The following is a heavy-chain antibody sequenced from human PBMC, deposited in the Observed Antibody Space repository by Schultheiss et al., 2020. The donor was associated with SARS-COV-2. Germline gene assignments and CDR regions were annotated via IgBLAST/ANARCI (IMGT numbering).Heavy chain of an antibody. J-gene: IGHJ3*02. CDR2: ISSHGSFK. D-gene: IGHD2-8*01. CDR3: ARTNALYI. V-gene: IGHV3-30*03. Sequence: GGSLRLSCTASGFTFSNYWMHWVRQAPGKGLVWVSVISSHGSFKFYADPVKGRFTISRDNSRNTLYLQMNSLRAEDTALYYCARTNALYIWGQGTMVTVSS. CDR1: GFTFSNYW.